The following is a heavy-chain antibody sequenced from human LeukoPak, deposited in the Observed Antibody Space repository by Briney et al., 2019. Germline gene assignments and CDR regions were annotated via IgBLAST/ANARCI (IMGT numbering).Heavy chain of an antibody. V-gene: IGHV1-18*01. CDR1: GYTFTSYG. J-gene: IGHJ4*02. D-gene: IGHD5-18*01. Sequence: GASVKVSCKASGYTFTSYGISWVRQAPGQGLEWMGWISAYNGNTNYAQKLQGRVTMTTDTSTSTAYMELRSLRSDDTAVYYCARAPRDTAMVTDFDYWGQGTLVTVSS. CDR2: ISAYNGNT. CDR3: ARAPRDTAMVTDFDY.